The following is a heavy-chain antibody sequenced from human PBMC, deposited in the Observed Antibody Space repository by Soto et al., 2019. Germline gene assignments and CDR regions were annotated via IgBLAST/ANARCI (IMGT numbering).Heavy chain of an antibody. CDR2: IRSSSSYI. CDR1: GFTFSSYS. V-gene: IGHV3-21*01. Sequence: GGSLRLSCAASGFTFSSYSMNWVRQAPGKGLDWVSSIRSSSSYIDYADSVKGRFTISRDNAKNSLYLQMNSLRAEDPTVYYCARAMSGSYIPAFDISGQGTMVTVSS. CDR3: ARAMSGSYIPAFDI. J-gene: IGHJ3*02. D-gene: IGHD1-26*01.